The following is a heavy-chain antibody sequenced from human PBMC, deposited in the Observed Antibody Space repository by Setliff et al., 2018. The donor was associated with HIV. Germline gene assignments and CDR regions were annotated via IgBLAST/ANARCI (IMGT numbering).Heavy chain of an antibody. CDR3: AKDRYYDSSGSPFDC. D-gene: IGHD3-22*01. V-gene: IGHV3-11*04. J-gene: IGHJ4*02. CDR2: ISWDGGST. Sequence: LSLTCAVSGYSLSSDYYWGWIRQPPGKGLEWIACISWDGGSTYYADSVKGRFTISRDNSKNSLYLQMNSLRAEDTAVYYCAKDRYYDSSGSPFDCWGQGTLVTVSS. CDR1: GYSLSSDYY.